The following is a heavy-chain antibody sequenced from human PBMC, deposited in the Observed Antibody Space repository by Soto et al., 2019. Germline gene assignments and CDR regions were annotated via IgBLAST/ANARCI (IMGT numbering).Heavy chain of an antibody. CDR1: GGTFSSYA. CDR2: IIPIFGTA. J-gene: IGHJ6*02. Sequence: SVKVSCKASGGTFSSYAISWVRQAPGQGLEWMGGIIPIFGTANYAQKFQGRVTITADESTSTAYMELSSLRSEDTAVYYCARTLAARHYYYYYGMDVWGQGTTVTVSS. CDR3: ARTLAARHYYYYYGMDV. V-gene: IGHV1-69*13. D-gene: IGHD6-6*01.